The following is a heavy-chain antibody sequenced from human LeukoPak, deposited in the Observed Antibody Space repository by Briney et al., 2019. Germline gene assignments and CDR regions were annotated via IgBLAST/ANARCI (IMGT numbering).Heavy chain of an antibody. CDR3: AKDGYGRLPDY. V-gene: IGHV3-43*01. CDR1: GFTFDDYT. D-gene: IGHD5-12*01. CDR2: ISWDGGST. Sequence: GGSLRLSCAASGFTFDDYTMHWVRQAPGKGLEWVSLISWDGGSTYYADSVKGRFTISRDYSKNSLYLQMNSLRTEDTALYYCAKDGYGRLPDYWGQGTLVTVSS. J-gene: IGHJ4*02.